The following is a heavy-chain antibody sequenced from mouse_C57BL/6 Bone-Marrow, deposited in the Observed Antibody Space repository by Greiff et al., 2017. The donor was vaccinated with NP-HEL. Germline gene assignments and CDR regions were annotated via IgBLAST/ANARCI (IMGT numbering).Heavy chain of an antibody. V-gene: IGHV1-19*01. CDR1: GYTFTDYY. CDR3: AREAYYYGSSYNWFAY. Sequence: EVQLQQSGPVLVKPGASVKMSCKASGYTFTDYYMNWVKQSHGKSLEWIGVINPYNGGTSYNQKFKGKATLTVDKSSSTAYMELNSLTAEDYAVYYCAREAYYYGSSYNWFAYWGQGTLVTVSA. D-gene: IGHD1-1*01. CDR2: INPYNGGT. J-gene: IGHJ3*01.